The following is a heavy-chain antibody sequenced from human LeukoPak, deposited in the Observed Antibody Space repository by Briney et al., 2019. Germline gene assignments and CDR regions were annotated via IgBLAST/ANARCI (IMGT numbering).Heavy chain of an antibody. D-gene: IGHD5-12*01. CDR3: AREHHRWLHRGYFGY. CDR2: INPSGGST. CDR1: GYTFTSYY. Sequence: ASVKVSCKASGYTFTSYYMHWVRQAPGQGLEWMGIINPSGGSTSYAQKFQGRVTMTRDTSTSTVYMELSSLRSEDTAVYYCAREHHRWLHRGYFGYWGQGTLVTVSS. V-gene: IGHV1-46*01. J-gene: IGHJ4*02.